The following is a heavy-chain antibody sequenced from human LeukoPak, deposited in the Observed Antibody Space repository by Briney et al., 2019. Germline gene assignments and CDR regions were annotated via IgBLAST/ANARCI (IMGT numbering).Heavy chain of an antibody. J-gene: IGHJ4*02. V-gene: IGHV4-34*01. CDR1: GGSFSGYY. CDR3: ARHGEYYFDY. D-gene: IGHD3-10*01. Sequence: TPSETLSLTCAVYGGSFSGYYWSWIRQPPGKGLEWIGQISRRGNTNYNPSLKSRVTTSVDTSKNQLSLKLSTVTAADTALYYCARHGEYYFDYWGQGTLVTVSS. CDR2: ISRRGNT.